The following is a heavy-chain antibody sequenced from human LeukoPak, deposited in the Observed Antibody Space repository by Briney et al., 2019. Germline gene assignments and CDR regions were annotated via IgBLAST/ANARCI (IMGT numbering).Heavy chain of an antibody. J-gene: IGHJ3*02. CDR2: ISADGSRT. V-gene: IGHV3-64*01. Sequence: GGSLRLSCAASGFSFSTYAIHWVRQAPGKGLEYVSAISADGSRTYYGNSVKGRFTISRDNSKNTVYLQMDSLRGEDMAAYYCARGVAITWTGSYSSGWNEALDIWGQGTMVTVS. CDR1: GFSFSTYA. D-gene: IGHD6-19*01. CDR3: ARGVAITWTGSYSSGWNEALDI.